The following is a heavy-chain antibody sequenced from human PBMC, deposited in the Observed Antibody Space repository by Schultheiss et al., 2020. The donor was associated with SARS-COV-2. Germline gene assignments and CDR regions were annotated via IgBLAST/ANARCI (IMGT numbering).Heavy chain of an antibody. D-gene: IGHD2-2*01. V-gene: IGHV4-59*08. Sequence: SETLSLTCAVYGGSFSGYYWSWIRQPPGKGLEWIGYIYYSGSTNYNPSLKSRVTISVDTSKNQFSLKLSSVTAADTAVYYCARRALGYCSSTSCHDAFDIWGQGTMVTVSS. CDR3: ARRALGYCSSTSCHDAFDI. CDR2: IYYSGST. CDR1: GGSFSGYY. J-gene: IGHJ3*02.